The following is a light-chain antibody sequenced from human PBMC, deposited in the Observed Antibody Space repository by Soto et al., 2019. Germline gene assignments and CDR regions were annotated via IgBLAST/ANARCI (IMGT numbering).Light chain of an antibody. CDR2: KAS. CDR3: QQYHSYSHT. J-gene: IGKJ4*01. Sequence: DIQMTQSPSTLSASVGDRVTITCRASQSISSWLAWYQQKTGKAPKLLIYKASSVEGGVPSKYSGSRSGTDFTLTICSLQPDDFAAYYCQQYHSYSHTFCGGTKVDIK. V-gene: IGKV1-5*03. CDR1: QSISSW.